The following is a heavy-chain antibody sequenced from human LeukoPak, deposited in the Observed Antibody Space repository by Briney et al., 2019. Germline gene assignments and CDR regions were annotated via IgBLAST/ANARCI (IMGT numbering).Heavy chain of an antibody. CDR1: GFTFSSYS. V-gene: IGHV3-21*04. CDR2: ISSSSSYI. CDR3: AKYPRQWLVSYYFDY. J-gene: IGHJ4*02. Sequence: GVSLRLSCAASGFTFSSYSMNWVRQAPGKGLEWVSSISSSSSYIYYADSVKGRFTISRDNSKNTLYLQMNSLRAEDTAVYYCAKYPRQWLVSYYFDYWGQGTLVTVSS. D-gene: IGHD6-19*01.